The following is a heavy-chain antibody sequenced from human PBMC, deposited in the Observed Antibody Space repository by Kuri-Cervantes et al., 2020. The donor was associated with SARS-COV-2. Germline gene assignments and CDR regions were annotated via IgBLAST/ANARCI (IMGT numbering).Heavy chain of an antibody. Sequence: GESLKISCEASELTFNNYWMHWVRQAPGKGLVWVSRINTDGSSISYADSVKGRFTISRDNAKNSLYLQMNSLRAEDTALYYCARGGNDFWSGYPTTNWFDPWGQGTLVTVSS. J-gene: IGHJ5*02. V-gene: IGHV3-74*01. CDR1: ELTFNNYW. CDR2: INTDGSSI. D-gene: IGHD3-3*01. CDR3: ARGGNDFWSGYPTTNWFDP.